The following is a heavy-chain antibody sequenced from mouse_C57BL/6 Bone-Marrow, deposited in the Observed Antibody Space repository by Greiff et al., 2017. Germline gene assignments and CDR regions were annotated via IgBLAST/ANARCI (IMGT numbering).Heavy chain of an antibody. CDR2: IYPGDGDT. V-gene: IGHV1-82*01. Sequence: VQLQQSGPELVKPGASVKISRKASGYAFSSSWMNWVKQRPGKGLEWIGRIYPGDGDTNYNGKFKGKATLTADKSSSTAYMQLSSLTSEDSAVYFCARISVVGYYFDYWGQGTTLTVSS. CDR1: GYAFSSSW. D-gene: IGHD1-1*01. J-gene: IGHJ2*01. CDR3: ARISVVGYYFDY.